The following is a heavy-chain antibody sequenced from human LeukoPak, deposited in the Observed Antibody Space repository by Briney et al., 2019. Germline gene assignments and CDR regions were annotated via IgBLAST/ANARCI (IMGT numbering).Heavy chain of an antibody. CDR2: IYTSGST. D-gene: IGHD3-9*01. V-gene: IGHV4-4*07. CDR1: GGSISSYY. J-gene: IGHJ3*02. Sequence: SETLSLTCTVSGGSISSYYWSWIRQPAGKGLEWIGRIYTSGSTNYNPSLKSRVAMSVDTSKNQFSLKLSSVTAADTAVYYCARGRRTDILTGQAAFDIWGQGTMVTVSS. CDR3: ARGRRTDILTGQAAFDI.